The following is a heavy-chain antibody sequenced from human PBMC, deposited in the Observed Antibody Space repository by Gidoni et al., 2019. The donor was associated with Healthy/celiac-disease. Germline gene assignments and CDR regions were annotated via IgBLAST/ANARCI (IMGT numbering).Heavy chain of an antibody. D-gene: IGHD3-22*01. Sequence: EVQLVESGGGLVQPGRSLRLSCAASGFTFDDYAMHWVRQAPGKGLEGVSGISWNSGSIGYADSVKGRFTISRDNAKNSLYLQMNSLRAEDTALYYCAKDGDSSGYYSLFDPWGQGTLVTVSS. CDR3: AKDGDSSGYYSLFDP. J-gene: IGHJ5*02. CDR1: GFTFDDYA. CDR2: ISWNSGSI. V-gene: IGHV3-9*01.